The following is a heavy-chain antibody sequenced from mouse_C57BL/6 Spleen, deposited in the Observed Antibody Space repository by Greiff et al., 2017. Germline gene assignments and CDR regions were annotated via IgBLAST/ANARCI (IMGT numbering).Heavy chain of an antibody. CDR1: GYTFTSYW. V-gene: IGHV1-52*01. CDR3: ARCSNPHCDY. Sequence: QVQLQQPGAELVRPGSSVKLSCKASGYTFTSYWMHWVKQRPIKGLEWIGNIDPSDSETHYNQKFKDKATLTVDKSSSTAYMQLSSLTSEDSAVYYCARCSNPHCDYWGQGTTLTVSA. D-gene: IGHD2-5*01. CDR2: IDPSDSET. J-gene: IGHJ2*01.